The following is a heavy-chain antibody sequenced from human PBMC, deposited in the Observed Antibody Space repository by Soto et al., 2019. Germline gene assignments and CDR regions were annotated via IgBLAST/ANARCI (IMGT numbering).Heavy chain of an antibody. D-gene: IGHD3-10*01. Sequence: SGPTLVNPTQTLTLTCTFSGFSLSTSGMCVSWIRQPPGKALEWLALIDWDDDKYYSTSLKTRLTISKDTSKNQVVLTMTNMDPVDTATYYCARTFYYGSLGGNWFDPWGQGTLVTVSS. CDR3: ARTFYYGSLGGNWFDP. V-gene: IGHV2-70*01. CDR2: IDWDDDK. J-gene: IGHJ5*02. CDR1: GFSLSTSGMC.